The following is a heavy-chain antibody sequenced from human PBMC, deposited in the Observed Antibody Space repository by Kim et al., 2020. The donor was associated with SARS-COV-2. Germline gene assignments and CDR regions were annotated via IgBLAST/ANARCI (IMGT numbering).Heavy chain of an antibody. Sequence: GGSRLSCAASGFTFSSYAMSWVRQAPGKGLEWVSAISGSGGSTYYADSVKGRFTISRDNSKNTLYLQMNSLRAEDTAVYYCDLTLGRLPTRGDYWGQGTLVTVSS. CDR3: DLTLGRLPTRGDY. J-gene: IGHJ4*02. V-gene: IGHV3-23*01. CDR1: GFTFSSYA. CDR2: ISGSGGST. D-gene: IGHD2-21*02.